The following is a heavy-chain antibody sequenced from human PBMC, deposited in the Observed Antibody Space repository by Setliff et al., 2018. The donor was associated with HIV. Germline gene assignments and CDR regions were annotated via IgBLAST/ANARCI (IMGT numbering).Heavy chain of an antibody. J-gene: IGHJ4*02. D-gene: IGHD2-15*01. CDR3: AKGSPRYQSSRGRCYAFDR. Sequence: GGSLRLSCAASGFTFDDYAMHWVRQAPGKGLEWVSGINWNSGTLGYADSVKGRFTISRDNAKKSLYLQMNSLSSEDTALYYCAKGSPRYQSSRGRCYAFDRWGQGTRVTVSS. CDR1: GFTFDDYA. CDR2: INWNSGTL. V-gene: IGHV3-9*01.